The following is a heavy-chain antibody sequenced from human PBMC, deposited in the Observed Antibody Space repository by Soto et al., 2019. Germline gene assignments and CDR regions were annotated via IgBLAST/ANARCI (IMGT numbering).Heavy chain of an antibody. D-gene: IGHD3-10*01. Sequence: EVELLESGGGLVQPGGSLRLSCAASGFTFNNYAMNWVRQAPGKGLQWVSGISDSGGSPYYADSVKGRFTISRDNSMNTLYLQMSSLRAEDTALYYCAKGVYIRPSRFDSWGQGTLVTVSS. J-gene: IGHJ4*02. CDR3: AKGVYIRPSRFDS. CDR2: ISDSGGSP. CDR1: GFTFNNYA. V-gene: IGHV3-23*01.